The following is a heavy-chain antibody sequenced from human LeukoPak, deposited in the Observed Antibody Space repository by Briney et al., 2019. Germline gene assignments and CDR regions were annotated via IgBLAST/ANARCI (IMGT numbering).Heavy chain of an antibody. CDR1: GGSFSGYY. V-gene: IGHV4-34*01. CDR3: ARGQEYDILTGYRGYYYYGMDV. J-gene: IGHJ6*02. D-gene: IGHD3-9*01. Sequence: KPSETLSLTCAVYGGSFSGYYWSWIHQPPGKGLEWIGEINHSGSTNYNPSLKSRVTISVDTSKNQFSLKLSSVTAADTAVYYCARGQEYDILTGYRGYYYYGMDVWGQGTTVTVSS. CDR2: INHSGST.